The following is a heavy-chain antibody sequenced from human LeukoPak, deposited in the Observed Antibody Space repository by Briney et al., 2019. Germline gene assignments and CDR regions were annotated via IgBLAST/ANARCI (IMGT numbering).Heavy chain of an antibody. CDR1: GFTFSSYS. CDR2: ISSTSTYI. D-gene: IGHD6-19*01. Sequence: GGSLRLSCAASGFTFSSYSMNWVRQAPGKGLEWVSSISSTSTYIYYADSVKGRFTISRDNTKNSLYLQMNSLRAEDTAIYYCARDGSGWYYFDHWGQGTLVTVSS. CDR3: ARDGSGWYYFDH. V-gene: IGHV3-21*01. J-gene: IGHJ4*02.